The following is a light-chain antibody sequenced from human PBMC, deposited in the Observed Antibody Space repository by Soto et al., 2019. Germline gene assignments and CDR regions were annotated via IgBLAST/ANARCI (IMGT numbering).Light chain of an antibody. V-gene: IGKV1-5*01. CDR1: QNISVW. J-gene: IGKJ2*01. Sequence: DIQMTQSPSTLSASEGYGVTSTCRASQNISVWLAWYEQRPGKAPKFLIYDASSLETGVPSRFSGSGSGTEFTLTIRSLQPDDFATYYCQQYDSSSPTFGQGTKLEIK. CDR2: DAS. CDR3: QQYDSSSPT.